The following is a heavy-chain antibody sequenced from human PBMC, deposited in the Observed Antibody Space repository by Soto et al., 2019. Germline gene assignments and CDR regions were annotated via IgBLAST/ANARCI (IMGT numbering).Heavy chain of an antibody. CDR3: AKDRYSSAWYSSGLGS. CDR2: IAYDGSKQ. V-gene: IGHV3-30*18. CDR1: GFSFSSFG. J-gene: IGHJ4*02. D-gene: IGHD6-19*01. Sequence: QVQLAESGGGVDQPGRSLRLSCAASGFSFSSFGMHWVRQAPGKGLEWVAGIAYDGSKQYYADSVKGRFTISRDVSKNMLYVQMNSLRAEDTAVYYCAKDRYSSAWYSSGLGSWGQGTLVTVSS.